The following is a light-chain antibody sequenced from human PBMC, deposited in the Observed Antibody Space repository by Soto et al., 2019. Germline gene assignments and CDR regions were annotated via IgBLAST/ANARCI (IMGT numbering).Light chain of an antibody. CDR2: AAT. J-gene: IGKJ4*02. CDR1: QSLSNNIY. Sequence: EIVLTQSPGTLSLSPGERATLSCRASQSLSNNIYLAWYQQQPDQPPRLLFYAATKQTGGTPSMFSSRAAAKVIPTIISRQPDEDAADYCRQRYSNLLTFGGGTKVDIK. CDR3: RQRYSNLLT. V-gene: IGKV3D-20*02.